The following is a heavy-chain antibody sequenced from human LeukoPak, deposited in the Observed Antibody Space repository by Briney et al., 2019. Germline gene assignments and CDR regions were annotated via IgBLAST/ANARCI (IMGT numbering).Heavy chain of an antibody. CDR2: ISSSSSYI. Sequence: GGSLRLSCAASGFTFSSFSMNWVRQAPGKGLEWVSSISSSSSYIYYAGSVKGRFTISRDNAKNSLYLQMNSLRAEDTAVYYCARDIRYYMDVWGKGTTVTVSS. V-gene: IGHV3-21*01. D-gene: IGHD1-14*01. CDR1: GFTFSSFS. J-gene: IGHJ6*03. CDR3: ARDIRYYMDV.